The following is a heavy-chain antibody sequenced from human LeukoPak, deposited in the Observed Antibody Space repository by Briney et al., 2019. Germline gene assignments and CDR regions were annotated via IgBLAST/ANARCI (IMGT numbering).Heavy chain of an antibody. V-gene: IGHV3-9*01. CDR1: GFTFSGYY. Sequence: GGALRLSCAAAGFTFSGYYMGWVRQAPGKGRVGGSGISWNSGSIGYADSVKGRFTISRDNAKNSLYLQMDSLRAEDTALYYCAKDLAGYGGNYFDYWGQGTLVTVSS. D-gene: IGHD4-23*01. CDR3: AKDLAGYGGNYFDY. CDR2: ISWNSGSI. J-gene: IGHJ4*02.